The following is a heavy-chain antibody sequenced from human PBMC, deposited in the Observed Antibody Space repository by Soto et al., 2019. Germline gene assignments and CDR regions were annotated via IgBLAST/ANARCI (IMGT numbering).Heavy chain of an antibody. V-gene: IGHV4-31*03. D-gene: IGHD3-10*01. Sequence: SETLSLTCTVSGGSISSGGYYWSWIRQHPGKGLEWIGYIYYSGSTYYNPSLKSRVTISVDTSKNQFSLKLSSVTAADTAVYYCARGSGSYLLFWFDPWGQGTLVIVSS. CDR1: GGSISSGGYY. CDR3: ARGSGSYLLFWFDP. CDR2: IYYSGST. J-gene: IGHJ5*02.